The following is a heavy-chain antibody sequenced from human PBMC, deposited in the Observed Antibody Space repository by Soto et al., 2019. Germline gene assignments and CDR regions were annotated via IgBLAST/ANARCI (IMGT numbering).Heavy chain of an antibody. CDR3: AREVDIVATTDDVFDI. J-gene: IGHJ3*02. CDR1: GGSISSGGYY. D-gene: IGHD5-12*01. V-gene: IGHV4-31*03. CDR2: IYYSGST. Sequence: QVQLQESGPGLVKPSQTLSLTCTVSGGSISSGGYYWSWIRQHPGKGLEWIGYIYYSGSTYYNPSLNSRVTISVDTSQNQFSLKLSSVTAADTAVYYCAREVDIVATTDDVFDIWGQGTMVTVSS.